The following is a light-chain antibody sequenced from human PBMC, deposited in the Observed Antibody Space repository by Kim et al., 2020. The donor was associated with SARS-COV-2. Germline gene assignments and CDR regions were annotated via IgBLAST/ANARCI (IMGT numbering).Light chain of an antibody. CDR2: GAS. CDR3: QQYCSSPRT. Sequence: EIVLTQSPGTLSLSPGERATLSCRASQSVSSSYLAWYQQKPGQAPRLLIYGASSRATGTPDRFSGSGSATDFIITISSLEPEDFAVYYCQQYCSSPRTFGQGTKLEI. CDR1: QSVSSSY. V-gene: IGKV3-20*01. J-gene: IGKJ2*01.